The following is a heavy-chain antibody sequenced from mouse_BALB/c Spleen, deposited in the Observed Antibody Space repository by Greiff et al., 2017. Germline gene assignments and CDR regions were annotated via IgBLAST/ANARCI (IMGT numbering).Heavy chain of an antibody. CDR3: TRTRTTVVEGYYFDY. CDR1: GYTFTSYW. D-gene: IGHD1-1*01. V-gene: IGHV1-5*01. CDR2: IYPGNSDT. J-gene: IGHJ2*01. Sequence: EVQLQQSGTVLARPGASVKMSCKASGYTFTSYWMHWVKQRPGQGLEWIGAIYPGNSDTSYNQKFKGKAKLTAVTSTSTAYMELSSLTNEDSAVYYCTRTRTTVVEGYYFDYWGQGTTLTVSS.